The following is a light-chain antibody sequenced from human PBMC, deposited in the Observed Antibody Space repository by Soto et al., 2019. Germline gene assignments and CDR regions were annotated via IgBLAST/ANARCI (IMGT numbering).Light chain of an antibody. V-gene: IGKV1-39*01. J-gene: IGKJ1*01. CDR3: QQAYSTPWT. Sequence: DIQMTQSPSSLSASVGDRVTITCRASQTISFYLNWYQQKPGKAPKLLIYAASNLQSGVPSRFSASGSGTEFTLTLNSLKPEYFATYYCQQAYSTPWTFGQGTKVEIK. CDR2: AAS. CDR1: QTISFY.